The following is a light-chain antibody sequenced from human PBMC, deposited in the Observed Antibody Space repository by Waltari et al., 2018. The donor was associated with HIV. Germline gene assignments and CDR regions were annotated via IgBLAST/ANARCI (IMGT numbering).Light chain of an antibody. CDR1: PGIGNW. CDR3: QQYNIYPDYT. J-gene: IGKJ2*01. CDR2: KAS. Sequence: DIQMTQSPSTLSASVGDRVTITSRARPGIGNWLAWYQQKPGRSPRPLLYKASNLQSGVPSRFSGSGSETEFTLTISSLQPDDSATYFGQQYNIYPDYTFGQGTKLEIK. V-gene: IGKV1-5*03.